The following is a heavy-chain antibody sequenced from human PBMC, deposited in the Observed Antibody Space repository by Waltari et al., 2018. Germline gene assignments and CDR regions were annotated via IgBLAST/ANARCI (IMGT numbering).Heavy chain of an antibody. D-gene: IGHD2-15*01. CDR2: IYHSGNT. Sequence: HVQLQESGPGLVKPSETLSLTCTVSGYSISSGYYWGWIRQPPGKGLEWIGSIYHSGNTYYSPSLKSRVTISVDTSKNQFSLKLSSVTAADTAVYYCARDHCSGGSCSSFGYWGQGTLVTVSS. V-gene: IGHV4-38-2*02. CDR3: ARDHCSGGSCSSFGY. J-gene: IGHJ4*02. CDR1: GYSISSGYY.